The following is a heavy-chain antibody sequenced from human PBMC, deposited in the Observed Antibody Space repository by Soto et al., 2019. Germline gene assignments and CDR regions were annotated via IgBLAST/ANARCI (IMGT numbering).Heavy chain of an antibody. CDR1: GFTFSSFG. CDR2: ISYDGGHQ. CDR3: AKVRVRGFGAFSDMDV. Sequence: QVQLLESGGGVVQPGRSLRLSCSPSGFTFSSFGMHWVRQAPGKGLEWVALISYDGGHQYYADSVKGRFTIARDSSKNMLYLQMNSLRADDTAVYYCAKVRVRGFGAFSDMDVWGQGTTVTVSS. J-gene: IGHJ6*02. D-gene: IGHD3-10*01. V-gene: IGHV3-30*18.